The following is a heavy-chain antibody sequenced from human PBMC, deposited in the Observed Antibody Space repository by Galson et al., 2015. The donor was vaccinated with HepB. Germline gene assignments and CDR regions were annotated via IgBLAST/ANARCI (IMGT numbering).Heavy chain of an antibody. V-gene: IGHV1-2*04. CDR1: GYTFTGYY. D-gene: IGHD6-13*01. CDR2: INPNSGGT. Sequence: SVKVSCKASGYTFTGYYMHWVRQAPGQGPEWMGWINPNSGGTNYAQKFQGWVTMTRDTSISTAYMELSRLRSDDTAVYYCAREGAAAGSIQHWGQGTLVTVSS. J-gene: IGHJ1*01. CDR3: AREGAAAGSIQH.